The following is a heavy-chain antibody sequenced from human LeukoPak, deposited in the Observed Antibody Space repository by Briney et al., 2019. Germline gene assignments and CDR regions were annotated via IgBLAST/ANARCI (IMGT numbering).Heavy chain of an antibody. CDR3: ARGRSSGWHNWFDP. CDR1: GGSISTSNYY. J-gene: IGHJ5*02. CDR2: IFYSGST. D-gene: IGHD6-19*01. Sequence: SETLSLTCTVSGGSISTSNYYWGWIRQPPGKGLEWIGNIFYSGSTYYSPSLRSRVTISLDTSRNQFSLKLNSVTAADTAVYYCARGRSSGWHNWFDPWGQGTLVTVSS. V-gene: IGHV4-39*07.